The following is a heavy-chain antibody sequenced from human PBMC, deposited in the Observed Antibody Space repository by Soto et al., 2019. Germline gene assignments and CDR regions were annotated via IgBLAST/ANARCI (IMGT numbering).Heavy chain of an antibody. Sequence: QVQMQESGPGLVKPSQTLYLTCSVSGGSIIDSGSFYWNWIRQHPGKGLEWIGYIYYSGSTYYNRSLKSRAAISLDTSKNQFSLKLTSVTAADTAIYYGARGEVVASNWFDPWGQGTLVTVSS. D-gene: IGHD2-15*01. J-gene: IGHJ5*02. CDR1: GGSIIDSGSFY. CDR3: ARGEVVASNWFDP. CDR2: IYYSGST. V-gene: IGHV4-31*03.